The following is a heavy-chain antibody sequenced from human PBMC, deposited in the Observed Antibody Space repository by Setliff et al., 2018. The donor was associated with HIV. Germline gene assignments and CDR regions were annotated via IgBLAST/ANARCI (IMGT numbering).Heavy chain of an antibody. CDR3: AREGGGYDFTLYYYYYGLDV. CDR1: GFTFSSYA. J-gene: IGHJ6*02. D-gene: IGHD2-15*01. V-gene: IGHV3-30*04. Sequence: GGSLRLSCEASGFTFSSYAMHWVRQAPGKGLEWVAIRSYDGSNTYYADSVKGRFTISRDNSQNTLYLQMNSLRVDDTAIYYCAREGGGYDFTLYYYYYGLDVWGQGTTVTVSS. CDR2: RSYDGSNT.